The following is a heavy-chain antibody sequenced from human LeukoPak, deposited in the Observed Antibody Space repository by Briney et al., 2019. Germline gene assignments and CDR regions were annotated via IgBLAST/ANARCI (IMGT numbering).Heavy chain of an antibody. D-gene: IGHD3-22*01. V-gene: IGHV4-31*03. J-gene: IGHJ5*02. Sequence: SETLSLTCSVSGGSVTGGGYYWSWIRQHPGKGLEWIGFASYSGGTYYNPSLMSRITISVDRSQNQFSLRMRDVTAADTAVYYCARDLRDYSDDWFDPWGQGTLVTVSS. CDR3: ARDLRDYSDDWFDP. CDR1: GGSVTGGGYY. CDR2: ASYSGGT.